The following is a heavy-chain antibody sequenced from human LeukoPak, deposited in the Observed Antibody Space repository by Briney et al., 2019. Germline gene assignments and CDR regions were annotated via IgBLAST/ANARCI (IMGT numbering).Heavy chain of an antibody. CDR2: IYYSGST. CDR3: ARFSSIAAAFDY. J-gene: IGHJ4*02. V-gene: IGHV4-59*01. D-gene: IGHD6-13*01. Sequence: SETLSLTCTVSGGSISYYYWSWIRQPPGKGLEWIGYIYYSGSTNYNPSLKSRVTISVDTSKNQFSLKLSSVTAADTAVYYCARFSSIAAAFDYWGLGTLVTVSS. CDR1: GGSISYYY.